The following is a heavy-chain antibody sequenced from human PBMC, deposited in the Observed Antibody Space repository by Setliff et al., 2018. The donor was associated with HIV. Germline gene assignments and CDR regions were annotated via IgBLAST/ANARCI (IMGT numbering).Heavy chain of an antibody. D-gene: IGHD3-3*01. CDR1: GFTFSTFA. V-gene: IGHV3-30*02. CDR3: GRVSGTWPAYYFDF. J-gene: IGHJ4*02. CDR2: VRHDGGDK. Sequence: GGSLRLSCVASGFTFSTFAMHWVRQAPGKGLECVTFVRHDGGDKYYADSVKGRFTVSKDNSKKTLYLQMNSLRVEDTAVYYCGRVSGTWPAYYFDFWGQGTLVTVSS.